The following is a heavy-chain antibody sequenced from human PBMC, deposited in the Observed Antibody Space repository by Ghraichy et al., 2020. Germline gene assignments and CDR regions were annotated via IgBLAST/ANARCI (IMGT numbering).Heavy chain of an antibody. J-gene: IGHJ6*02. D-gene: IGHD3-3*01. Sequence: GSLGLSCAASGFTFSSYGMHWVRQAPGKGLEWVAVIWNDGSNKYYADSVKGRFTISRDNSKNTLYLQMNSLRAEDTAVYYCARSTILGVVGYGMDVWGQGTTVTVS. CDR2: IWNDGSNK. CDR1: GFTFSSYG. CDR3: ARSTILGVVGYGMDV. V-gene: IGHV3-33*01.